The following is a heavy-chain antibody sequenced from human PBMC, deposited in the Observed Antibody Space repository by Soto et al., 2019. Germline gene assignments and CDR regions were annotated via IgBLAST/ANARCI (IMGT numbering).Heavy chain of an antibody. D-gene: IGHD6-19*01. CDR1: GFAFSSHS. V-gene: IGHV3-48*02. J-gene: IGHJ4*02. Sequence: EVQLVESGGGLIQPGGSLRLSCAASGFAFSSHSMYWVRQAPGKGLEWVSYTSPSGNSIQYADSVRGRFTISRDNARNSVSLQLNSLRDDDTAGYYCVKGRLDTADFDLWGQGSLVTVSS. CDR3: VKGRLDTADFDL. CDR2: TSPSGNSI.